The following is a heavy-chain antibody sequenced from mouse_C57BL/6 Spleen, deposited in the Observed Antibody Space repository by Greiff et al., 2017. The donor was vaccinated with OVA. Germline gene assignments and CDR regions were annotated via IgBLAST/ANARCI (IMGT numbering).Heavy chain of an antibody. CDR1: GYTFTDYN. V-gene: IGHV1-22*01. CDR2: INPNNGGT. CDR3: ARNVITTVVARGYFDY. J-gene: IGHJ2*01. Sequence: EVQLQQSGPELAKPGASVKMSCKASGYTFTDYNMHWVKQSHGKSLEWIGYINPNNGGTSYNQKFKGKATLTVNKSSSTAYMELRSLTSEDSAVYYCARNVITTVVARGYFDYWGQGTTLTVSS. D-gene: IGHD1-1*01.